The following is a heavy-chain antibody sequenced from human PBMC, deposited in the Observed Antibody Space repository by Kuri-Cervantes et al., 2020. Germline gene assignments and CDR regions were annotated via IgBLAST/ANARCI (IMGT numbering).Heavy chain of an antibody. V-gene: IGHV1-46*01. J-gene: IGHJ5*02. CDR1: GYTFTSYY. Sequence: ASVKVSCKTSGYTFTSYYMHWVRQAPGQGLEWMGIINPSGGSTSYAQKFQGRVTMTRDTSTSTVYMELSSLRSEDTAVYYCARDGVQLWLRGNWLDPWGQGTLVTVSS. CDR3: ARDGVQLWLRGNWLDP. CDR2: INPSGGST. D-gene: IGHD5-18*01.